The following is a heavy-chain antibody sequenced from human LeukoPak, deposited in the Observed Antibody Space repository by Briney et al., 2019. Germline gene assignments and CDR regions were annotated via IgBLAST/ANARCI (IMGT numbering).Heavy chain of an antibody. CDR3: ARAGKMTTVTPNY. Sequence: ASVKVSCKASGYTFTSYDINWVRQATGQGLEWMGWMNPNSGNTGYAQKFQGRVTMTRNTSISTAHMELSSLRSEDTAVYYCARAGKMTTVTPNYWGQGTLVTVSS. CDR2: MNPNSGNT. J-gene: IGHJ4*02. V-gene: IGHV1-8*01. CDR1: GYTFTSYD. D-gene: IGHD4-17*01.